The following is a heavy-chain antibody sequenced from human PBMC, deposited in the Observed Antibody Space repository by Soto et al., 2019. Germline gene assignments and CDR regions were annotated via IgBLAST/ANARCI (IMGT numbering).Heavy chain of an antibody. V-gene: IGHV1-2*04. J-gene: IGHJ6*02. CDR3: ARGHSTDCSNGVCSFFYNHEMDV. CDR2: INPKSGGT. Sequence: QVQLVQSGAEVKKPGASVKVSCKASGYSFTDYHVHWVRQAPGQGLEWLGRINPKSGGTSTAQKFQGWVTMTRDTSINTAYMDLTRLGSDDTAVYYCARGHSTDCSNGVCSFFYNHEMDVWGQGTPITV. D-gene: IGHD2-8*01. CDR1: GYSFTDYH.